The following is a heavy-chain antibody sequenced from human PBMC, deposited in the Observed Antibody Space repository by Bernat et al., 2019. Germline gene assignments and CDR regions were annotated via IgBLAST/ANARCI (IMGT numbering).Heavy chain of an antibody. CDR1: GYTFTGYY. Sequence: QVQLVQSGAEVKKPGASVKVSCKASGYTFTGYYMHWVRQAPGQGLEWMGWINPNSGGTNYAQKFEGGGTMTRDTSISTAYMELSRLRSDDTTVYYCARESEMATTVGWFDHWGQGTLVTVSS. J-gene: IGHJ5*02. CDR3: ARESEMATTVGWFDH. CDR2: INPNSGGT. D-gene: IGHD5-24*01. V-gene: IGHV1-2*02.